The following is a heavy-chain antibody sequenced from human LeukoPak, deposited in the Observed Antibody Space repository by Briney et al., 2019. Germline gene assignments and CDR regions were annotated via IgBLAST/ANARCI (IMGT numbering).Heavy chain of an antibody. CDR3: ARERYNHVMLRSGYYMDV. Sequence: ASVKVSCKASGYTFTGYYMHWVRHAPGQGPEWVGWINPNSGGRNYAQKSHRRVTMIRETSISTAYMELSRLRSDDTAVYCCARERYNHVMLRSGYYMDVWGKGTTVSISS. CDR1: GYTFTGYY. J-gene: IGHJ6*03. CDR2: INPNSGGR. V-gene: IGHV1-2*02. D-gene: IGHD1-1*01.